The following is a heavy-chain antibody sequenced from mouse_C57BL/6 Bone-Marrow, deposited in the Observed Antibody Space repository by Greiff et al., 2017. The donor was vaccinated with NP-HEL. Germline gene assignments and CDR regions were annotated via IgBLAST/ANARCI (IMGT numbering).Heavy chain of an antibody. Sequence: EVKLVESGGGLVQPKGSLKLSCAASGFSFNTYAMNWVRQAPGKGLEWVARIRSKSNNYATYYADSVKDRFTISRDDSESMLYLQMNNLKTEDTAMYYCVRPNYSNCGAMDYWGQGTSVTVSS. CDR3: VRPNYSNCGAMDY. J-gene: IGHJ4*01. CDR1: GFSFNTYA. D-gene: IGHD2-5*01. CDR2: IRSKSNNYAT. V-gene: IGHV10-1*01.